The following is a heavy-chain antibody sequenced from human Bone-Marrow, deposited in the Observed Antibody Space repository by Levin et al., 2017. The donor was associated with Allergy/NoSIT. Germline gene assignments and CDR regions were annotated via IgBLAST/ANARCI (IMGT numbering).Heavy chain of an antibody. J-gene: IGHJ4*02. V-gene: IGHV3-30*03. CDR1: GFTFSSYG. CDR3: ARLARAAAGQDY. D-gene: IGHD6-13*01. CDR2: ISNDGSNK. Sequence: PGGSLRLSCAASGFTFSSYGMHWVRQAPGKGLEWVAVISNDGSNKYYADSVKGRFTISRDNSKNTLYLQMNSLRAEDTAVYYCARLARAAAGQDYWGQGTLVTVSS.